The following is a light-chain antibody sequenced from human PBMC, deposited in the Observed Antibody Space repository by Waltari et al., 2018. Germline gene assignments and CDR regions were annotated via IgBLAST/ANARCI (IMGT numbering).Light chain of an antibody. CDR3: QQYNNWRT. CDR1: QSVNSN. J-gene: IGKJ1*01. V-gene: IGKV3-15*01. Sequence: EIVMTQSPATLSVSPGERATLSCRASQSVNSNLAWYQQRPGQAPRLLIYGASTRATGIPARFSGSRSGTEFTLTINSLQSEDFAVYYCQQYNNWRTFGQGTKVEI. CDR2: GAS.